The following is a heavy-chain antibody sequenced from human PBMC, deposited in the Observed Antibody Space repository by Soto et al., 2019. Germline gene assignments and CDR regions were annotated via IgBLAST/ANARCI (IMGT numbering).Heavy chain of an antibody. V-gene: IGHV3-53*01. D-gene: IGHD3-10*01. Sequence: EVQLVESGGGLIQPGGSLKLSCAASGFTVGNNYMSWVRQAPGKGLEWVSLIYSTGTTKYADSVKGRFTVSRDNAKNTPYPQMNSLRAEDTAVYYCAKDGRGSGSHYNSFGYWGQGTLVTVSS. J-gene: IGHJ4*02. CDR2: IYSTGTT. CDR3: AKDGRGSGSHYNSFGY. CDR1: GFTVGNNY.